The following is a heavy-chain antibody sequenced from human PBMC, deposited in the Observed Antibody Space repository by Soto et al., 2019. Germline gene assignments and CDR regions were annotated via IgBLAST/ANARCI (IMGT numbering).Heavy chain of an antibody. CDR1: GYSFTIYW. CDR2: IYPGDSDA. Sequence: GESLKISCQGSGYSFTIYWIAWVRQMPGKGLEWMGIIYPGDSDARYSPSFQGQVTFSADKSISTAYLQWSSLKASDSAIYYCARLFLLGGMDVWGLGTTVTVSS. CDR3: ARLFLLGGMDV. J-gene: IGHJ6*02. D-gene: IGHD1-26*01. V-gene: IGHV5-51*01.